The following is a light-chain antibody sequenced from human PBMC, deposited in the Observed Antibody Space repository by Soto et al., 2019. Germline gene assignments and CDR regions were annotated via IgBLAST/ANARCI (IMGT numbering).Light chain of an antibody. CDR1: SSDVGSYNY. CDR3: SSYTSSSSYV. CDR2: EVS. J-gene: IGLJ1*01. V-gene: IGLV2-14*01. Sequence: QSALTQPASVSGSPGQSITITCTGTSSDVGSYNYVSRYQQHPGKAPKLMIFEVSNRPSGVSNRFSGSKSGNTASLTISGLQAEDEDDYYCSSYTSSSSYVFGTGTNVTVL.